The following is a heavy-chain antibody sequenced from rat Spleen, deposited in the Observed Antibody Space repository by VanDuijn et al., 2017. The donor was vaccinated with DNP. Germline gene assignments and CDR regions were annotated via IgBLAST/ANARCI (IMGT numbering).Heavy chain of an antibody. CDR2: IGYDGGYI. V-gene: IGHV5-20*01. Sequence: EVQLVESGGGLVQPGRSLKLSCAASGFSFSDFYMAWVRQAPTKGLEWVAYIGYDGGYINYGDSVKGRFTISRDNAKSTLYLQMNSLRSEDTAIYYCTTADFWGQGLMVTVSS. J-gene: IGHJ2*01. CDR1: GFSFSDFY. CDR3: TTADF.